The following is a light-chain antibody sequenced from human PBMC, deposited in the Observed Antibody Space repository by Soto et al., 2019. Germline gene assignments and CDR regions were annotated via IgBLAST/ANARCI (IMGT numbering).Light chain of an antibody. J-gene: IGKJ4*01. CDR3: QQLESYPST. V-gene: IGKV1-17*03. CDR1: QGINDN. Sequence: DIQMTQSPSAMSASVGDRVTITCRASQGINDNLAWFQQKPGQVPKRLIYGAFSLQRGVPSRFSGSGSGTEFTLTISSLQPEDFATYYCQQLESYPSTFGGGTKVDIK. CDR2: GAF.